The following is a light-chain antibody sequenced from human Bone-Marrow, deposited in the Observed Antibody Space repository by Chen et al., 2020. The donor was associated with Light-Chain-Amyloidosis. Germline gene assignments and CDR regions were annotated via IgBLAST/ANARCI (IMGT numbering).Light chain of an antibody. CDR2: GSS. CDR1: QTISSNS. V-gene: IGKV3-20*01. CDR3: QQYGTSPLT. Sequence: EIVLTQSPGTLSLSPGEGANLSCRASQTISSNSLTWYQEKFGQAPRLLIYGSSSRATGIPDRFTGSGSGTDFTLAINRLEPEHFAMYYCQQYGTSPLTFGGGTKEEIK. J-gene: IGKJ4*01.